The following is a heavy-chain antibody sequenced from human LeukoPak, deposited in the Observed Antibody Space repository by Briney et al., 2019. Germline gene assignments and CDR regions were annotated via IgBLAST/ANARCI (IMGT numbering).Heavy chain of an antibody. CDR3: ARGGFYTDRYYYYGMDV. D-gene: IGHD3-3*01. CDR1: GFTFSSYD. CDR2: IISSGSCV. J-gene: IGHJ6*02. V-gene: IGHV3-48*03. Sequence: GGSLRLSCAASGFTFSSYDMNWVRQAPGKGLEWVSYIISSGSCVYHADSVKGRFTISRDNAKNSLYLQMNSLRAEDTAVYYCARGGFYTDRYYYYGMDVWGQGTTVTV.